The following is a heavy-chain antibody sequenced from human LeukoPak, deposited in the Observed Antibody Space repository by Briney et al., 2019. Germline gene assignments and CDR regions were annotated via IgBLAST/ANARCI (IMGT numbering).Heavy chain of an antibody. CDR1: GGSFSGYY. V-gene: IGHV4-34*01. J-gene: IGHJ6*02. Sequence: KTSETLSLTCAVYGGSFSGYYWSWIRQPPGKGLEWIGEINHSGSTNYNPSLESRVSISVDTSKNQCSLKLTSVTAADTAVYYCLYSSRGYYYGMDVWGQGATVTVSS. D-gene: IGHD6-13*01. CDR3: LYSSRGYYYGMDV. CDR2: INHSGST.